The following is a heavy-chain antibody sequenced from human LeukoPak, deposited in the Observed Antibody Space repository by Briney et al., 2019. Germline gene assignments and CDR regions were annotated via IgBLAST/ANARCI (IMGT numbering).Heavy chain of an antibody. J-gene: IGHJ6*03. CDR1: GGSFSGYY. Sequence: SETLSLTCAVYGGSFSGYYWSWIRQPPGKGLEWLGEINHSGSTNYNPSLKSRVTISVDTSKNQFSLKLSSVTAADTAVYYCARGPPGEPDYYYYYMDVWGKGTTVTVSS. D-gene: IGHD1-14*01. V-gene: IGHV4-34*01. CDR3: ARGPPGEPDYYYYYMDV. CDR2: INHSGST.